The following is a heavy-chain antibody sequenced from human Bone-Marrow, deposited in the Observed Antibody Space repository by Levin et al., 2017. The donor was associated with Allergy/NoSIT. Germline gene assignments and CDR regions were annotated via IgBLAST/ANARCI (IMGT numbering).Heavy chain of an antibody. V-gene: IGHV1-18*01. CDR3: ASYCSGGSCQGKASFDL. Sequence: ASVKVSCKAFGYTFGDYPLSWVRQAPGQGLEWLGYAGYTDFSQNVQGRVTMTRDFSTSTAYMELRSLRSDDTAIYYCASYCSGGSCQGKASFDLWGQGTMVTVSS. D-gene: IGHD2-15*01. J-gene: IGHJ3*01. CDR1: GYTFGDYP. CDR2: AGYT.